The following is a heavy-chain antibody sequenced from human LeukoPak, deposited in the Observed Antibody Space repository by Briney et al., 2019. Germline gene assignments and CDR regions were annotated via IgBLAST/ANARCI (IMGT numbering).Heavy chain of an antibody. CDR3: AGRGWLQLTD. Sequence: GGSLRLSCAASGFTFSSYSMSWVRQAPGKGLEWVSYISSSSSTIYYADSVKGRFTISRDNAKNSLYLQMNSLRAEDTAVYYCAGRGWLQLTDWGQGTLVTVSS. D-gene: IGHD5-24*01. J-gene: IGHJ4*02. CDR1: GFTFSSYS. CDR2: ISSSSSTI. V-gene: IGHV3-48*01.